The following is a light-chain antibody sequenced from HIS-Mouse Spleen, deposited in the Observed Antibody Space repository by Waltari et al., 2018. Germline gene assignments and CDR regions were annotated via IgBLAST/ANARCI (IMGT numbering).Light chain of an antibody. CDR3: YSTDSSGNHRV. CDR1: ALPKKS. CDR2: EDS. Sequence: SYELPPPPSVSVSPGQTARITCSGDALPKKSAYWYQQKSGQAPALVIYEDSKRPSGIPERFSGSSSGTMATLTISGAQVEDEADYYCYSTDSSGNHRVFGGGTKLTVL. V-gene: IGLV3-10*01. J-gene: IGLJ2*01.